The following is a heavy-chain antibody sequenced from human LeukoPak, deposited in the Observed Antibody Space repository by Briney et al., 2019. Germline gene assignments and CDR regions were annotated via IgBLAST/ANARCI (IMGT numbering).Heavy chain of an antibody. V-gene: IGHV4-31*02. Sequence: LRLSCAASGFTVSSNYMSWIRQHPGKGLEWIGYIYYSGSTYYNPSLKSRVTISVDTSKNQFSLKLSSVTAADTAVYYCAREARITPPDYWGQGTLVTVSS. D-gene: IGHD3-10*01. CDR3: AREARITPPDY. CDR2: IYYSGST. J-gene: IGHJ4*02. CDR1: GFTVSSNY.